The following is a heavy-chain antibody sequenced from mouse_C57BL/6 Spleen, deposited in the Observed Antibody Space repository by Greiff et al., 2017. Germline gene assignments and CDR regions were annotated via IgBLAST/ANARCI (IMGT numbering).Heavy chain of an antibody. V-gene: IGHV1-82*01. J-gene: IGHJ3*01. Sequence: VKLMESGPELVKPGASVKISCKASGYAFSSSWMNWVKQRPGKGLEWIGRIYPGDGDTNYNGKFKGKATLTADKSSSTAYMQLSSLTSEDSAVYFCARSIYDGYSSFAYWGQGTLVTVSA. CDR3: ARSIYDGYSSFAY. CDR2: IYPGDGDT. D-gene: IGHD2-3*01. CDR1: GYAFSSSW.